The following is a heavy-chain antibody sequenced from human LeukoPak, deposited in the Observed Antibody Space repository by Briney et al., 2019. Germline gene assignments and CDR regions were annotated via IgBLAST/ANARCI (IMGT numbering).Heavy chain of an antibody. J-gene: IGHJ4*02. Sequence: SVKVSCKASGGTFSSYAISWVRQAPGQGLEWMGGIIPIFGTANYAQKFQGRVTITADESTSTAYMELSSLRSEDTAVYYCARDDYDYVWGSYRYSDYWGQGTLVTVSS. CDR2: IIPIFGTA. CDR3: ARDDYDYVWGSYRYSDY. CDR1: GGTFSSYA. D-gene: IGHD3-16*02. V-gene: IGHV1-69*13.